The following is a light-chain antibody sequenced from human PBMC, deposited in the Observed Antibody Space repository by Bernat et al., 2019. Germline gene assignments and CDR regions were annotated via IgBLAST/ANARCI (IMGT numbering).Light chain of an antibody. J-gene: IGLJ1*01. Sequence: QSALTQPASVSRSPGQSITISCTGTSSDICGYNYVSWYQQHPGKALKLMICDVSNRPSGFSSRFSGSKSGNTASLTISGLQAEDEADCYCCSYASWSSTCVCETGTKVTVL. CDR2: DVS. CDR3: CSYASWSSTCV. V-gene: IGLV2-14*03. CDR1: SSDICGYNY.